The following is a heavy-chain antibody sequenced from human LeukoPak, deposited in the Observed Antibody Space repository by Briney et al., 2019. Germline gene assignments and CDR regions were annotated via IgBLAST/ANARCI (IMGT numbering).Heavy chain of an antibody. D-gene: IGHD3-22*01. CDR1: GFTFSSYA. Sequence: GGSLRLSCAASGFTFSSYAMSWVRQAPGKGLEWVSAISGSGGSTYYADSVKGRFTISRDNSKNAPYLQMNSLRAEDTAAYYCAKGAGVVVITAVCFDYWGQGTLVTVSS. V-gene: IGHV3-23*01. CDR3: AKGAGVVVITAVCFDY. CDR2: ISGSGGST. J-gene: IGHJ4*02.